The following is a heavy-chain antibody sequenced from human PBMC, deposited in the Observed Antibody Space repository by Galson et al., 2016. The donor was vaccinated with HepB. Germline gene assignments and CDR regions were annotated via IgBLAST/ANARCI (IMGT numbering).Heavy chain of an antibody. V-gene: IGHV3-74*01. CDR2: INSDGTIS. J-gene: IGHJ5*02. D-gene: IGHD4-23*01. CDR1: GFAFSSHW. Sequence: SLRLSCAASGFAFSSHWMHWVRQDLGKGLVWVSRINSDGTISNYADSVKGRFTISRDNAKNTPYLQMNSLRAEDTAVYFCVRDHSVVPTTAYNSFDPWGRGTLVTVSS. CDR3: VRDHSVVPTTAYNSFDP.